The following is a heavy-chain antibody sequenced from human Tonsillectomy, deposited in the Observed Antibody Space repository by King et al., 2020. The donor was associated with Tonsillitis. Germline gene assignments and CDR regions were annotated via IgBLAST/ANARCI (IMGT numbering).Heavy chain of an antibody. CDR1: GFTFSSYA. CDR3: AKEGPGDFFDY. D-gene: IGHD1-1*01. Sequence: VQLVESGGGLVQPGGSLRLSCAASGFTFSSYAINWVRQAPGTGLDWISGISGSGFNTYYADSVKGRFTISRDNSKNTLFLQTNSLRADDTAVYYCAKEGPGDFFDYWGPGTLVTVSS. J-gene: IGHJ4*02. V-gene: IGHV3-23*04. CDR2: ISGSGFNT.